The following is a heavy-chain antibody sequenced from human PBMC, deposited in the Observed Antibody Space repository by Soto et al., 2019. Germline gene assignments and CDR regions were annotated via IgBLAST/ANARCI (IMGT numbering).Heavy chain of an antibody. J-gene: IGHJ3*02. Sequence: ASVKVSCKASGGTFSSYAISWVRQAPGQGLEWMGGIIPIFGTANYAQKFQGRVTITADESTSTAYMELSSLGSENTAVYYCARGDSRDAFDIWGQGTMVTVSS. CDR1: GGTFSSYA. V-gene: IGHV1-69*13. CDR2: IIPIFGTA. D-gene: IGHD5-18*01. CDR3: ARGDSRDAFDI.